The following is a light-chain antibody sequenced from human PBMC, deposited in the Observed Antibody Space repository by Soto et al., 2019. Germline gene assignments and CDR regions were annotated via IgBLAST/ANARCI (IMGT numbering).Light chain of an antibody. CDR1: QSVSSSY. V-gene: IGKV3-15*01. Sequence: EIVLMHPPATLSLSPGEGAAISSWASQSVSSSYLAWYQQKPGQAPRLLIYGASTRATGIPARFSGSGSGTEFTLTSSSLQSEDFAVYYCQQYNKWPRTFGQGTKVDIK. CDR2: GAS. J-gene: IGKJ1*01. CDR3: QQYNKWPRT.